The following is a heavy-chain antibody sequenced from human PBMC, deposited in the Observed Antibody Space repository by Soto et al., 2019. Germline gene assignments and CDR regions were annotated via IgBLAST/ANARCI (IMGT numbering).Heavy chain of an antibody. Sequence: ASVKVSCKASGYAFTSYGISWVRQAPGQGLEWMGWISAYNGNTNYAQKLQGRVTITTDTSTSTAYMELRSLRSDDTAVYYCARDPDYGDYPYGMDVWGQGTTVTVSS. J-gene: IGHJ6*02. D-gene: IGHD4-17*01. CDR2: ISAYNGNT. V-gene: IGHV1-18*01. CDR3: ARDPDYGDYPYGMDV. CDR1: GYAFTSYG.